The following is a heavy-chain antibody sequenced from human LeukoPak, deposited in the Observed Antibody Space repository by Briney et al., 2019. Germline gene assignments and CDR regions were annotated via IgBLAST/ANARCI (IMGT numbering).Heavy chain of an antibody. CDR3: ARDRGYDFWSGLFDY. Sequence: GGSLRLSCAASGFTLSSYSMNWVRQAPGKGLEWVSSISSSSGYIYYADSVKGRFTISRDNAKNSLYLQMNSLRAEDTAVYYCARDRGYDFWSGLFDYWGQGTLVTVSS. V-gene: IGHV3-21*01. CDR1: GFTLSSYS. D-gene: IGHD3-3*01. CDR2: ISSSSGYI. J-gene: IGHJ4*02.